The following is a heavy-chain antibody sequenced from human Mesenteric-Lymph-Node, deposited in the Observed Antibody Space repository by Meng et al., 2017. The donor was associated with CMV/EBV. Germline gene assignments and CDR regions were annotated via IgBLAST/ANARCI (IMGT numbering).Heavy chain of an antibody. CDR3: AHLRRITIFGVANYQPHFDY. J-gene: IGHJ4*02. CDR1: TSGVG. D-gene: IGHD3-3*01. CDR2: SYWNDDK. V-gene: IGHV2-5*01. Sequence: TSGVGVGWIRQPTGKALEWLALSYWNDDKRYSPSLKSRLTITKDTSKNQVVLKMTNMDPVDTATYYCAHLRRITIFGVANYQPHFDYWGQGTLVTVSS.